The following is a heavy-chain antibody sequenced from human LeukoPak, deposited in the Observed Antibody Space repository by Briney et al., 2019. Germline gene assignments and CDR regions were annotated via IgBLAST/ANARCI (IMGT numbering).Heavy chain of an antibody. J-gene: IGHJ4*02. CDR3: ARLSHDSSGYYLDY. V-gene: IGHV3-66*04. CDR1: GFTVSSNY. Sequence: GGSLRLSCAASGFTVSSNYMSWVRQAPGKGLEWVSAIYSGGSTYYADSVKGRFTISRDNTKNTLYLQMNSLRAEDTAVYYCARLSHDSSGYYLDYWGQGTLVTVSS. CDR2: IYSGGST. D-gene: IGHD3-22*01.